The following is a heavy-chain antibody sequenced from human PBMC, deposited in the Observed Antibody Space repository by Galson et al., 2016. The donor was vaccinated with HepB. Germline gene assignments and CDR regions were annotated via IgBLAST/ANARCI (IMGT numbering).Heavy chain of an antibody. D-gene: IGHD6-6*01. Sequence: SLRLSCAASGFTFDNYTMNWLRQAPGKGLEWVSSVSHSSTYVYYADSVQGRFTISRDNAKNSLYLEMNNLRVEDTAVVYCARSLGWYFDVWGRGTLVAVSS. CDR3: ARSLGWYFDV. CDR2: VSHSSTYV. CDR1: GFTFDNYT. V-gene: IGHV3-21*01. J-gene: IGHJ2*01.